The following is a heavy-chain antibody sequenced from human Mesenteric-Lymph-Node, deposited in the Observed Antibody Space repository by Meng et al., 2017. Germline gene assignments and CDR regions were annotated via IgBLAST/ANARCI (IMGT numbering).Heavy chain of an antibody. D-gene: IGHD5-12*01. Sequence: QVHLQQSGPGRVQRSQTLSLTSPSPGDSVSSNSAAWIWIRQSPSRGLEWLGRTYYKSKWYNDYAVSVKRRITINPDTSRNQFSLQLNSVTPEDTAVYFCARERDSGPNHFDYWGQGILVTVSS. CDR1: GDSVSSNSAA. CDR2: TYYKSKWYN. CDR3: ARERDSGPNHFDY. V-gene: IGHV6-1*01. J-gene: IGHJ4*01.